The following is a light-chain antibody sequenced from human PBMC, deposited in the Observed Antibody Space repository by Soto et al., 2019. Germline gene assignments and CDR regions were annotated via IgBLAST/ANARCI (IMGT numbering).Light chain of an antibody. CDR2: GAS. V-gene: IGKV3-20*01. Sequence: EIVLTQSPGTLSLSPGERATLSCRASQSLANSFIAWYQQKPGQAPRLLIYGASSRATGIPDRFSGSGSGTDFTLTISRLEPEDFAVYYCYQYGSSPSTFGQGTKVDIK. CDR1: QSLANSF. J-gene: IGKJ1*01. CDR3: YQYGSSPST.